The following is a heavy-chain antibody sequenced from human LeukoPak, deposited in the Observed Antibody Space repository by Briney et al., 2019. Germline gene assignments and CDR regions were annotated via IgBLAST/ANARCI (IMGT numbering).Heavy chain of an antibody. CDR1: GGTFSSYA. CDR3: ASRPAAAAPFDY. Sequence: GASVKVSCKASGGTFSSYAISWVRQAPGQGLEWMGGIIPIFGTANYAQKFQGRVTITADESTSTAYMELSSLRSEDTAVYYCASRPAAAAPFDYWGQGTLVTVPS. J-gene: IGHJ4*02. V-gene: IGHV1-69*13. D-gene: IGHD6-13*01. CDR2: IIPIFGTA.